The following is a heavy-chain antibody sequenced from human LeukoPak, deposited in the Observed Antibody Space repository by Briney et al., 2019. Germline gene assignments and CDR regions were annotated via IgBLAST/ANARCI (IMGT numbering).Heavy chain of an antibody. CDR2: IYYSGST. J-gene: IGHJ5*02. D-gene: IGHD2-15*01. V-gene: IGHV4-59*01. Sequence: SETLSLTCTFPGGSISSYYWSWIRHPPGKRLEWIGYIYYSGSTNYNPSLKSRVTISVDTSKSQFSLKLSSVTAADTAVYYCARALRSCSGGSCYDWFDPWGQGTLVTVSS. CDR1: GGSISSYY. CDR3: ARALRSCSGGSCYDWFDP.